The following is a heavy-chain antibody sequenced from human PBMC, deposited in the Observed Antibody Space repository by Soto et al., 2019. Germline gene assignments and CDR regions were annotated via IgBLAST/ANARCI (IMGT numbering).Heavy chain of an antibody. CDR2: INPKSGGT. CDR1: GYIFTDYD. D-gene: IGHD2-2*01. CDR3: ARPYCGTNSCHNWFDP. Sequence: QVQLVQSGAEVKKPGASVKVSCKASGYIFTDYDVNWVRQAPGQGFDGMGWINPKSGGTKSAQKFQGRVTMTTDTSITTAYMELSGLRSDDTAVYYCARPYCGTNSCHNWFDPWGQGTLVTVSS. J-gene: IGHJ5*02. V-gene: IGHV1-2*02.